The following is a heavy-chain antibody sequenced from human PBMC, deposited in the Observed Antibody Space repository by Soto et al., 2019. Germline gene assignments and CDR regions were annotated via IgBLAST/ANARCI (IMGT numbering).Heavy chain of an antibody. CDR1: GYTFTDYL. CDR2: IYPGDSDT. V-gene: IGHV5-51*01. Sequence: GESLKISCMGSGYTFTDYLIGWVRQLPGKGLEWMGIIYPGDSDTRYSPSFQGHVTITGDKSTNTAYLQCNTLRASDTAMYYCARHNSNFRYYHHAMDVWGQGTTVTVSS. J-gene: IGHJ6*02. D-gene: IGHD4-4*01. CDR3: ARHNSNFRYYHHAMDV.